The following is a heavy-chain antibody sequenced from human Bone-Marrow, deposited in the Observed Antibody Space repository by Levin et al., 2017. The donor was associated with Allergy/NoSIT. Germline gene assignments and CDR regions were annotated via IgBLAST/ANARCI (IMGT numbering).Heavy chain of an antibody. CDR2: ISPYNNFI. V-gene: IGHV3-21*06. Sequence: GESLKISCTASGFAFSDFSMNWVRLAPGKGLEWVSSISPYNNFIYYSDSVKGRFTISRDNAQSSLSLQMNSLRDDDTAVYFCAKNRPCTGGSCDDAFDVWGQGPTVAVSS. D-gene: IGHD2-15*01. J-gene: IGHJ3*01. CDR1: GFAFSDFS. CDR3: AKNRPCTGGSCDDAFDV.